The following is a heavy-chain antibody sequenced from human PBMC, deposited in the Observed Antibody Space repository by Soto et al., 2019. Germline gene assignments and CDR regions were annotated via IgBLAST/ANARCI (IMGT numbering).Heavy chain of an antibody. J-gene: IGHJ5*02. D-gene: IGHD1-1*01. Sequence: PSQTLSLTCAMSVDSVSSNTGAWNWIRQSPSRGLEWLGRTYYRSQWYNDYAVFVRGRIIISPDISKNQFSLQLNSVTPEDTAVYYCTREEAGNYNFEPWGQGTLVRVSS. CDR2: TYYRSQWYN. CDR1: VDSVSSNTGA. CDR3: TREEAGNYNFEP. V-gene: IGHV6-1*01.